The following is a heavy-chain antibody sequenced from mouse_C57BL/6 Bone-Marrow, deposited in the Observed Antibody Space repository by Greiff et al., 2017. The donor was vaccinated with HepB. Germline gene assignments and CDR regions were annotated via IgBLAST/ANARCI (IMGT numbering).Heavy chain of an antibody. CDR2: IYPRSGNT. D-gene: IGHD4-1*01. CDR1: GYTFTSYG. CDR3: ALTGPFAY. J-gene: IGHJ3*01. Sequence: ESGAELARPGASVKLSCKASGYTFTSYGISWVKQRTGQGLEWIGEIYPRSGNTYYNEKFKGKATLTADKSSSKAYMELRSLTSEDSAVYFCALTGPFAYWGQGTLVTVSA. V-gene: IGHV1-81*01.